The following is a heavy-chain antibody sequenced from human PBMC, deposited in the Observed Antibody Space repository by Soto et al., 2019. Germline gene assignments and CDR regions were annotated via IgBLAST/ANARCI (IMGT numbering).Heavy chain of an antibody. CDR1: GGSLSGYY. J-gene: IGHJ6*02. CDR2: FYNRGST. CDR3: ARHVSSSSWGVDV. V-gene: IGHV4-59*08. Sequence: SETLSLTCPVSGGSLSGYYWSWIRQPPGKGLEWIGYFYNRGSTNINPSLKSRVTVSVDTSKNQFSLKLTSVIAADTAVYYCARHVSSSSWGVDVWGQGTPVTVSS. D-gene: IGHD6-13*01.